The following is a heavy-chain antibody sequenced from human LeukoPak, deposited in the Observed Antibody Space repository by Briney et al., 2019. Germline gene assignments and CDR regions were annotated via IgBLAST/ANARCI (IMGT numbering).Heavy chain of an antibody. D-gene: IGHD4-11*01. CDR2: ISSSGYST. V-gene: IGHV3-23*01. CDR1: GFTFNSYV. CDR3: AKRDYSNYLGY. J-gene: IGHJ4*02. Sequence: PGGSLRLSCAASGFTFNSYVMKWVRQAPGKGLEWVSSISSSGYSTFYADSVKGRFTIYRDNYKNTLYLQMNSLRADDTAVYYCAKRDYSNYLGYWGQGTLVTVSS.